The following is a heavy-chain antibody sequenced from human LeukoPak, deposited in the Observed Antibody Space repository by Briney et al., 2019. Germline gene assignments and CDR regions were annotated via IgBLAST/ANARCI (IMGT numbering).Heavy chain of an antibody. V-gene: IGHV3-9*01. CDR1: GFFFDDYG. CDR2: ISWQSNTR. Sequence: PGGSLRLSCAASGFFFDDYGMHWVRQVPGKGLEWVSGISWQSNTRKYADSVRGRFTISRDNAKNSLYLQMNSLRAEDTALYYCAKGIDSGSYYWFDYWGQGTLVTVSS. D-gene: IGHD1-26*01. J-gene: IGHJ4*02. CDR3: AKGIDSGSYYWFDY.